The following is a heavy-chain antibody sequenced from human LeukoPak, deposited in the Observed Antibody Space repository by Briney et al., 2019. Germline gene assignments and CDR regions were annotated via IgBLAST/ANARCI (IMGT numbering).Heavy chain of an antibody. CDR3: ARDPGRGAFDI. J-gene: IGHJ3*02. V-gene: IGHV4-59*01. D-gene: IGHD2-8*02. Sequence: PSETLSLTCTVSGGSISSYYWSWTRQPPGKGLEWIGYIYYSGSTNYNPSLKSRVTISVDTSKNQFSLKLSSVTAADTAVYYCARDPGRGAFDIWGQGTMVTVSS. CDR1: GGSISSYY. CDR2: IYYSGST.